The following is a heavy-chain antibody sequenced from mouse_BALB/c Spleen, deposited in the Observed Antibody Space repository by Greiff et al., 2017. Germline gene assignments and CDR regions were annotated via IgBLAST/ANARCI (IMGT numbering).Heavy chain of an antibody. CDR1: GFSLTSYG. CDR2: IWAGGST. CDR3: ARGLLEDAMDY. Sequence: VKLVESGPGLVAPSQSLSITCTVSGFSLTSYGVHWVRQPPGKGLEWLGVIWAGGSTNYNSALMSRLSISKDNSKSQVFLKMNSLQTDDTAMYYCARGLLEDAMDYWGQGTSVTVSS. D-gene: IGHD2-10*01. V-gene: IGHV2-9*02. J-gene: IGHJ4*01.